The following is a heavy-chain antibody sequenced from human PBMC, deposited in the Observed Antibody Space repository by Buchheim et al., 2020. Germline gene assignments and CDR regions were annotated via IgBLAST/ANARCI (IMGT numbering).Heavy chain of an antibody. Sequence: QVQLQESGPGLVKPSETLSLTCTVSGDSIKNYCWNWIRQPPGKGLEWIGYVCSSGGTNSHPSLKSRVTISIDTSKSQFSLNLNYVTAADTAVYYCVRWGNPPPNAFHIWGHGT. D-gene: IGHD3-16*01. V-gene: IGHV4-59*01. CDR1: GDSIKNYC. CDR2: VCSSGGT. CDR3: VRWGNPPPNAFHI. J-gene: IGHJ3*02.